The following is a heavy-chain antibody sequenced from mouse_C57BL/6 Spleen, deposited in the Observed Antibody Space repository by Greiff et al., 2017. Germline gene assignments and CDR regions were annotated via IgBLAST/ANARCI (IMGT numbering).Heavy chain of an antibody. CDR3: ARLSYYGSSPFAY. CDR2: IDPANGNT. J-gene: IGHJ3*01. Sequence: EVKLVESVAELVRPGASVKLSCTASGFNIKNTYMHWVKQRPEQGLEWIGRIDPANGNTKYAPKFQGKATITADTSSNTAYLQLSSLTSEDTAIYYCARLSYYGSSPFAYWGQGTLVTVSA. CDR1: GFNIKNTY. D-gene: IGHD1-1*01. V-gene: IGHV14-3*01.